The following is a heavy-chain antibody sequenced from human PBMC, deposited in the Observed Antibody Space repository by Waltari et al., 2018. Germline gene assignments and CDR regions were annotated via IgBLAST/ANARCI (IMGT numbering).Heavy chain of an antibody. CDR2: IGASGIRT. V-gene: IGHV3-23*01. Sequence: DVLLLESGGGLVQPGGSLRLSCAASGFTFSNYAMSWVRQAPGKGLEWVSGIGASGIRTHYADSVQGRFTISRDNSKNTLYLQMSSLRAEDAATYYCVTNGDDDYINWYFHMWGRGTLVTVSS. J-gene: IGHJ2*01. CDR3: VTNGDDDYINWYFHM. CDR1: GFTFSNYA. D-gene: IGHD4-17*01.